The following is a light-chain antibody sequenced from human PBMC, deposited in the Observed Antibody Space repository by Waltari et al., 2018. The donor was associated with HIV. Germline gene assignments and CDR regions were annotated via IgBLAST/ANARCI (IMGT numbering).Light chain of an antibody. V-gene: IGLV3-21*02. CDR2: DYS. CDR1: TIEYKG. J-gene: IGLJ2*01. Sequence: SYVLTQPPSVSVAPGPTAKIPCWGQTIEYKGVQWYQQKPGQAPVLVIYDYSDRPTGIPERFSGSNSGNTATLTVSMVEAGDEADYYCQLWDTSSDHPAFFGGGTKLTVV. CDR3: QLWDTSSDHPAF.